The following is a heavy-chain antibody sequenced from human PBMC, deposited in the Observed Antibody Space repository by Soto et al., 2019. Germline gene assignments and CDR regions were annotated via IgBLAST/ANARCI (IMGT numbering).Heavy chain of an antibody. J-gene: IGHJ4*02. Sequence: ASVKVACNASGYTFTGHYIHWVRQAPEQGPEWMGEIGPESGATRYAQKFQGRVTMTRDTSITTVYMELKNLSPDDTAVYYCGRGRSGQIVVFYWGQGTPVTSP. D-gene: IGHD3-22*01. CDR2: IGPESGAT. V-gene: IGHV1-2*02. CDR1: GYTFTGHY. CDR3: GRGRSGQIVVFY.